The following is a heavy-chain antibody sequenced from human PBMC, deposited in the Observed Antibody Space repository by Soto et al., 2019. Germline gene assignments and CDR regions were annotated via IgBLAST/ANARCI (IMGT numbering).Heavy chain of an antibody. CDR1: GFSFGSYA. V-gene: IGHV3-23*01. J-gene: IGHJ1*01. D-gene: IGHD3-16*01. CDR3: AWWSYLDX. CDR2: IIGSDGKT. Sequence: GSLRLSCAASGFSFGSYALSWVRQAPGKGLECVSTIIGSDGKTFYADSVKGRFSISRDTSQSTLYLQINSLRADDTAMYYCAWWSYLDXWGRGTWVTVS.